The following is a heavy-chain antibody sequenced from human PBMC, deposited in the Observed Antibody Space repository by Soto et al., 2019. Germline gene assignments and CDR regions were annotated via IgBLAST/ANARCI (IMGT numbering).Heavy chain of an antibody. J-gene: IGHJ6*02. D-gene: IGHD3-3*01. Sequence: QVQLVQSGAEVKKPGSSVKVSCKASGGTFSSYAISWVRQAPGQGLEWMGGIIPIFGTANYAQKFQGRVTITADESTSTAYMELSSLRSEDTAVYYCARDDLYYEFWSGYYYYGMDVWGQGTTVTVSS. CDR1: GGTFSSYA. CDR2: IIPIFGTA. V-gene: IGHV1-69*01. CDR3: ARDDLYYEFWSGYYYYGMDV.